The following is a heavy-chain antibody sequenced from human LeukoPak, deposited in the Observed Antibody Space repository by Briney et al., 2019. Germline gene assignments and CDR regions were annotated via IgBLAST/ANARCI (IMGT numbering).Heavy chain of an antibody. CDR1: GFTFSSYW. D-gene: IGHD6-19*01. CDR3: ARRRVAVYFDY. V-gene: IGHV3-7*03. CDR2: IKQDGSEK. J-gene: IGHJ4*02. Sequence: GGSLRLSRAASGFTFSSYWMSWVRQAPGKGLEWVANIKQDGSEKYYVDSVKGRFTISRDNAKNSLYLQVNSLRAEDTAVYYCARRRVAVYFDYWGQGTLVTVSS.